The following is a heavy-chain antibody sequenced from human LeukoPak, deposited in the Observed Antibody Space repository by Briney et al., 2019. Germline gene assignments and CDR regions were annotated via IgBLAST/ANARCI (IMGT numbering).Heavy chain of an antibody. Sequence: ASVKVSCKASGYTFTSYDINWVRQATGQGLEWMGWMNPNSGNTGYAQKFQGRVTMTRNTSISTAYMELNSLRSEDTAVYYCAREVSSIVVVVAATPWFDPWGQGTLVTVSS. V-gene: IGHV1-8*01. J-gene: IGHJ5*02. CDR2: MNPNSGNT. CDR1: GYTFTSYD. D-gene: IGHD2-15*01. CDR3: AREVSSIVVVVAATPWFDP.